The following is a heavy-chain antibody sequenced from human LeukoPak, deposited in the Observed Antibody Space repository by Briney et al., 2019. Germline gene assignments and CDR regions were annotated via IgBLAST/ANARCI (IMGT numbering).Heavy chain of an antibody. CDR2: IYHSGST. D-gene: IGHD3-22*01. V-gene: IGHV4-30-2*01. J-gene: IGHJ4*02. Sequence: PSQTLSLTCAVSGGSISSGGYSWSWIRQPPGKGLEWIGYIYHSGSTNYNPSLKSRVTMSVDTSKNQFSLKLSSVTAADTAVYYCARDFGDDSSGYRFDYWGQGTLVTVSS. CDR3: ARDFGDDSSGYRFDY. CDR1: GGSISSGGYS.